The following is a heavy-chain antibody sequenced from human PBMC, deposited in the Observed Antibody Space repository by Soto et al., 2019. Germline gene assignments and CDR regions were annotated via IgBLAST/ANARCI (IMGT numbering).Heavy chain of an antibody. CDR1: GFTFGDYA. CDR2: IRSKAYGGTT. Sequence: GGSLRLSCTASGFTFGDYAMSWFRQAPGKGLEWVGFIRSKAYGGTTEYAASVKGRFTISRDDSKSIAYLQMNSLKTEDTAVYYCTFLLSYYDILTGYYRGEGVPVDYWGQGTLVTVSS. D-gene: IGHD3-9*01. J-gene: IGHJ4*02. CDR3: TFLLSYYDILTGYYRGEGVPVDY. V-gene: IGHV3-49*03.